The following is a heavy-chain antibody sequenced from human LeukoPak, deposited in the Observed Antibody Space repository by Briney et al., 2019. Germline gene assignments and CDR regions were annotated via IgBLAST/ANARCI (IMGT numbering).Heavy chain of an antibody. D-gene: IGHD6-19*01. CDR2: INPNSGGT. Sequence: ASVKVSCKASGYTFTGYYMHWVRQAPGQGLEWMGWINPNSGGTNYAQKFQGRVTVTRDTSISTAYMELSRLRSDDTAVYYCVFSSGWYGSVYWGQGTLVTVSS. CDR1: GYTFTGYY. CDR3: VFSSGWYGSVY. V-gene: IGHV1-2*02. J-gene: IGHJ4*02.